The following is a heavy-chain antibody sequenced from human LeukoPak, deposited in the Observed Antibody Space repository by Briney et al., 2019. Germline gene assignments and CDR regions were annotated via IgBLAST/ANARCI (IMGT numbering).Heavy chain of an antibody. CDR1: GYTFTSYA. V-gene: IGHV1-18*01. D-gene: IGHD3-22*01. CDR2: ISAYNGNT. CDR3: AREPLNYYDSSGPSGYFDY. Sequence: ASVKVSCKASGYTFTSYAMNWVRQAPGQGLEWMGWISAYNGNTNYAQKFQGRVTMATDTSTSTAYMDLRSLRSDDTAVYYCAREPLNYYDSSGPSGYFDYWGQGTLVTVSS. J-gene: IGHJ4*02.